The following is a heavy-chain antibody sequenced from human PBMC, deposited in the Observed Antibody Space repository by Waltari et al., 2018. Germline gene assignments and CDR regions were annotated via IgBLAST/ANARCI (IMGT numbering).Heavy chain of an antibody. CDR1: GCSCRSFG. D-gene: IGHD3-22*01. CDR3: ARVHSLGQYDTSGAESNFDH. CDR2: ICAVTST. V-gene: IGHV3-23*01. Sequence: EVQLLEAGGGLVQPGGSLRLSCAAPGCSCRSFGMRWGRQAPGKGLEWVSAICAVTSTYYADSVTGRFTISRDNSKNTLFLQMNSLRAEDTAIYYCARVHSLGQYDTSGAESNFDHWGQGALVTVSS. J-gene: IGHJ4*02.